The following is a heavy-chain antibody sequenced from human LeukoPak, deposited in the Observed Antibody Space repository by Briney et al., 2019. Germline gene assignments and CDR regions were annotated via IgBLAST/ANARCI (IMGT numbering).Heavy chain of an antibody. CDR2: ISGDGSST. Sequence: AGSLGLSCAASGFIFSSYWMHWVRQVPGKRLVWVSRISGDGSSTTYADSVKGRFTISRDNAKNTLYLQMSSLRAEDAAVYYCVRDRETTVTTLDFWGQGTVVTVSS. V-gene: IGHV3-74*03. CDR1: GFIFSSYW. D-gene: IGHD4-11*01. J-gene: IGHJ4*02. CDR3: VRDRETTVTTLDF.